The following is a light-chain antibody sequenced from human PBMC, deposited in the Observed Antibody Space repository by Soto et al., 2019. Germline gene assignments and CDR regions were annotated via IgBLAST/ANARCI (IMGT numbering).Light chain of an antibody. Sequence: QPVLTQSPSASASLGASVKLTCTLSSGHSNYASAWHQQQSEKGPRYLMKLNSDGSHSKGDGIPDRFSGSSSGAERYLTISSLQSEDEADYYCQTWGSGIVVFGGGTKITVL. CDR1: SGHSNYA. J-gene: IGLJ2*01. CDR2: LNSDGSH. V-gene: IGLV4-69*01. CDR3: QTWGSGIVV.